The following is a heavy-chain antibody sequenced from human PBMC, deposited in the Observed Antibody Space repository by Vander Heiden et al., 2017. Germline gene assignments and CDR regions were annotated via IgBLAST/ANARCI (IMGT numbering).Heavy chain of an antibody. D-gene: IGHD5-18*01. CDR2: INPNSGGT. CDR1: GYTFTGYY. CDR3: ARASDTPGPGYGMDV. V-gene: IGHV1-2*02. Sequence: QVQLVQSGAEVKKPGASVTVSCKASGYTFTGYYMHWVRQAPGQGLEWMGWINPNSGGTNYAQKFQGRVTMTRDTSISTAYMELSRLRSDDTAVYYCARASDTPGPGYGMDVWGQGTTVTVSS. J-gene: IGHJ6*02.